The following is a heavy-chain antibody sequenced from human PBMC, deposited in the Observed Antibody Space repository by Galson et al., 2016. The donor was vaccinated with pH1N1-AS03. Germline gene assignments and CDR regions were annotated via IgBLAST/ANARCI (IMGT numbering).Heavy chain of an antibody. D-gene: IGHD2-15*01. CDR3: ARGVVDCSGPACSGTLRLDP. Sequence: SVKVSCKASGYTFTTYDISWVRQAPGQGLEWMGWMNPDSGNTGYAPSFQGRVTITRDTSICTAYMELSSLRSEDTAVYYCARGVVDCSGPACSGTLRLDPWGQGTLVTVSS. V-gene: IGHV1-8*03. CDR2: MNPDSGNT. CDR1: GYTFTTYD. J-gene: IGHJ5*02.